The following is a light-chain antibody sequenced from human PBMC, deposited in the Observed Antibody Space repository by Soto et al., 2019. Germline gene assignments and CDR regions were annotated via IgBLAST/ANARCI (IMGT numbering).Light chain of an antibody. J-gene: IGKJ1*01. Sequence: EIHMTQSPSSLSASVGDRVTITCRASQDINNDLDWYQQRPGRAPRRLISDASSLQSGVPSRFSGTRFGTQFILTITSLQPEDFATYFCQQHHTYPRTFGQGTKVEVK. CDR3: QQHHTYPRT. V-gene: IGKV1-17*01. CDR2: DAS. CDR1: QDINND.